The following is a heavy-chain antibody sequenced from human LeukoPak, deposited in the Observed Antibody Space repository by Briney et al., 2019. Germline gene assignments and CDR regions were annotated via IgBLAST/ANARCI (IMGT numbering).Heavy chain of an antibody. Sequence: SETLSLTCAVYGGSFSGYYWSWIRQPPGRGLEWIGEINHSGSTNYNPSLKSRVTISVDTSKNHFSLKLSSVTAADTAVYYCARDFNLDYFDSWGQGTLVTVSS. CDR2: INHSGST. CDR3: ARDFNLDYFDS. J-gene: IGHJ4*02. V-gene: IGHV4-34*01. D-gene: IGHD3-9*01. CDR1: GGSFSGYY.